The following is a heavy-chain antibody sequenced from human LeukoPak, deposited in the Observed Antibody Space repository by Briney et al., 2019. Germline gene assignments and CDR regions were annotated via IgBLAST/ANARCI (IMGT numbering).Heavy chain of an antibody. D-gene: IGHD3-10*01. V-gene: IGHV3-11*04. CDR1: GFTFSDYY. CDR2: ISSSSSTI. CDR3: ARDGVMVRGVNAWDY. J-gene: IGHJ4*02. Sequence: GRSLRLSCAASGFTFSDYYMSWIRQAPGKGLEWVSYISSSSSTIYYADSVKGRFTISRDNAKNSLYLQMNSLRAEDTAVYYCARDGVMVRGVNAWDYWGQGTLVTVSS.